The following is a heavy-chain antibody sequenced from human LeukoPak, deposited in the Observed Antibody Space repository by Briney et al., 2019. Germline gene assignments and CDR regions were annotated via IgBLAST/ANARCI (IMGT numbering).Heavy chain of an antibody. CDR2: IKQDGSEK. Sequence: QPGGSLRLSCAASGFTFSSYWMSWVRQAPGKGLEWVANIKQDGSEKYYVDSVKGRFTISRDNAKNSLYLQMNSLRAEDTAVYYCARDGSGYSSGWYSDYWGQGTLVTVSS. J-gene: IGHJ4*02. CDR3: ARDGSGYSSGWYSDY. D-gene: IGHD6-19*01. V-gene: IGHV3-7*03. CDR1: GFTFSSYW.